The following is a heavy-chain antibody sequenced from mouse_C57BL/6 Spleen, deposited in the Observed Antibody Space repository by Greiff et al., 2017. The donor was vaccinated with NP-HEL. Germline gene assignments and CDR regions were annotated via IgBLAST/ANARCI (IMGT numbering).Heavy chain of an antibody. Sequence: VKLMESGAELARPGASVKLSCKASGYTFTSYGISWVKQRTGQGLEWIGEIYPRSGNTYYNEKFKGKATLTADKSSSTAYMELRSLTSEDSAVYFCARGDYDDYAMDYWGQGTSVTVSS. D-gene: IGHD2-4*01. CDR3: ARGDYDDYAMDY. CDR1: GYTFTSYG. CDR2: IYPRSGNT. V-gene: IGHV1-81*01. J-gene: IGHJ4*01.